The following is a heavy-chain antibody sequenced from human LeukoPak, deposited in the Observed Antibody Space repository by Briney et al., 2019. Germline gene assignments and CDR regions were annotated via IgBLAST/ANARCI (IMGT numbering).Heavy chain of an antibody. CDR1: GFTFSSYG. CDR3: AKGPTAYYDSSGYYSY. CDR2: ISYDGSNK. V-gene: IGHV3-30*18. D-gene: IGHD3-22*01. J-gene: IGHJ4*02. Sequence: GGSLRLSCAASGFTFSSYGMHWVRQAPGKGLEWVAVISYDGSNKYYADSVKGRFTISRDNSKNTLYLQMNSLRAEDTAVYYCAKGPTAYYDSSGYYSYWGQGTLVTVSS.